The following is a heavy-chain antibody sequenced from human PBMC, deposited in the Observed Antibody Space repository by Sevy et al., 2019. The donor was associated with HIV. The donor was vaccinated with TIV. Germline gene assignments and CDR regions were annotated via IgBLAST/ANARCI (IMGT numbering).Heavy chain of an antibody. CDR2: IKQDGSEK. D-gene: IGHD6-13*01. CDR1: GFTFSSYW. CDR3: ASDRWRGIAAADY. V-gene: IGHV3-7*03. Sequence: GGSLRLSCVASGFTFSSYWMSWVRQAPGKGLEWVANIKQDGSEKDYVDSVKGRFTISSDNAKNTLYLQMNSLRAEDTAVYYCASDRWRGIAAADYWGQGTLVTVSS. J-gene: IGHJ4*02.